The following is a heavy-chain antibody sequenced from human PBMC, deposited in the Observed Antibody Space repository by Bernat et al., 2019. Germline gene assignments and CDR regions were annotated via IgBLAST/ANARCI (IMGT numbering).Heavy chain of an antibody. V-gene: IGHV3-48*03. D-gene: IGHD5-12*01. Sequence: EVQLVESGGGLVQPGGSLRLSCAASGFTFSSSEMNWFRQTPGKGLEWVSYIGSSGSPIYYADSVKGRFTISRDNAKNSLYLQMNSLRVEDTAVYYCARDLGEYSGYDAFDYWGQGTLVTVSS. J-gene: IGHJ4*02. CDR2: IGSSGSPI. CDR1: GFTFSSSE. CDR3: ARDLGEYSGYDAFDY.